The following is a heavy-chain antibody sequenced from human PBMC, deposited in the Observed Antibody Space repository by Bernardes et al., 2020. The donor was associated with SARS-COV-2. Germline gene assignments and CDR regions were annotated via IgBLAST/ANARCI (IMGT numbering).Heavy chain of an antibody. Sequence: GESLKISCTGSGYSFSSYWIAWVRQMPGKGLEWMGIIYPDDSDTRYSPAFQGRVTISADKSTSATFLHWSNLEASDTATYFCARTNYDFWSDYYPGMDVWGQGTTVTVSS. CDR2: IYPDDSDT. D-gene: IGHD3-3*01. CDR1: GYSFSSYW. CDR3: ARTNYDFWSDYYPGMDV. V-gene: IGHV5-51*01. J-gene: IGHJ6*02.